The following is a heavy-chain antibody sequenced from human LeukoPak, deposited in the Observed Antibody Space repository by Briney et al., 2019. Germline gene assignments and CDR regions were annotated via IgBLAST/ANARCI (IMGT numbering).Heavy chain of an antibody. CDR3: VKDLEMATITGFDY. CDR1: GFTFSSYA. V-gene: IGHV3-64D*06. J-gene: IGHJ4*02. D-gene: IGHD5-24*01. Sequence: GGSLRLSCSASGFTFSSYAMHWVRQAPGKGLEYVSAISSNGGSTYYADSVKGRFTISRDNSKNTLYLQMSSLRAEDTAVYYCVKDLEMATITGFDYWGQRTLVTVSS. CDR2: ISSNGGST.